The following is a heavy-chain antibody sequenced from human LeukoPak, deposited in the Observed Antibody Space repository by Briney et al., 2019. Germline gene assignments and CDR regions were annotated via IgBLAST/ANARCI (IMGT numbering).Heavy chain of an antibody. CDR2: ISSTINTI. D-gene: IGHD3-10*01. CDR1: GFTFDDYG. Sequence: PGGSLRLSCAASGFTFDDYGMSWVRQAPGKGLEWVSYISSTINTIYYADSVKGRFTISRDDAKNSLYLQMNSLRAEDTAVYYCASLTTVGGDYFDFWGQGILVTVSS. CDR3: ASLTTVGGDYFDF. V-gene: IGHV3-48*01. J-gene: IGHJ4*02.